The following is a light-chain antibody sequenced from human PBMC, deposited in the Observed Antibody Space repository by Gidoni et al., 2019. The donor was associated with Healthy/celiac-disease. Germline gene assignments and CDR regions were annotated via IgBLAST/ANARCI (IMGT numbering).Light chain of an antibody. Sequence: VMTQSPATLSVSPGERATLSCRGSQSVSSTLAWYQQKPGQATRLLIYGASTRATGIPARFSGSGSGKEFTLTISSLQSEDFAGYYCQQYNNWPPVTFGGGTKVEIK. CDR2: GAS. CDR1: QSVSST. J-gene: IGKJ4*01. CDR3: QQYNNWPPVT. V-gene: IGKV3-15*01.